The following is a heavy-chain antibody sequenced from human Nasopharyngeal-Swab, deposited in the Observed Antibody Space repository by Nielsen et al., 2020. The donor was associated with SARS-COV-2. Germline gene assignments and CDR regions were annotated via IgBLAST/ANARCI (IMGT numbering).Heavy chain of an antibody. CDR3: ARGRYNPY. CDR2: INSVSSST. D-gene: IGHD3-9*01. J-gene: IGHJ4*02. V-gene: IGHV3-48*04. CDR1: EFTFSSYW. Sequence: GGSLRLSCAAYEFTFSSYWMSWVRQAPGKGLEWVSYINSVSSSTDYADSVKGRFTISRDNAKNSLYLQMNSLSAEDTAVYYCARGRYNPYWGQGTLVTVSS.